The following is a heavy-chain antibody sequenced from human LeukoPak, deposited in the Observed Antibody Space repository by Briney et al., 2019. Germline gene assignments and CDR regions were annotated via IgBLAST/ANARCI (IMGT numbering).Heavy chain of an antibody. V-gene: IGHV1-24*01. CDR2: FDPEDGET. CDR1: GYTLTELS. CDR3: ATDLGSYYGSGSSYYFDY. Sequence: ASVKVSCKVSGYTLTELSMHWVRQAPGKGLEWMGGFDPEDGETIYAQKFQGRVTMTEDTSTDTAYMELSSLRSEDTAVYYCATDLGSYYGSGSSYYFDYWGQGTLVTVSS. J-gene: IGHJ4*02. D-gene: IGHD3-10*01.